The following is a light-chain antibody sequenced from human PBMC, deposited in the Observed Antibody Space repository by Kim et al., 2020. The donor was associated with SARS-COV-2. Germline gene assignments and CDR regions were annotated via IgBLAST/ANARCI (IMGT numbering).Light chain of an antibody. V-gene: IGLV2-11*03. Sequence: QSVPHCWTGTSGEFGAYNSVSWAQRPPGTAPKLMIYNVSTRPSGVADRFSGSKSGNTASLTISGLQAEAEADYYCCSYVGSFSVLFGGGTQLTVL. CDR1: SGEFGAYNS. J-gene: IGLJ2*01. CDR3: CSYVGSFSVL. CDR2: NVS.